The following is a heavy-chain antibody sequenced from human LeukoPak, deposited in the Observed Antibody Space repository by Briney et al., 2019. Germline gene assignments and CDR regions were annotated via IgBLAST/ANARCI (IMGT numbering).Heavy chain of an antibody. D-gene: IGHD1-1*01. CDR1: GGSISSGSYY. CDR2: IYTGGST. CDR3: ARDGTALGYNWFDP. Sequence: SQTLSLACTVSGGSISSGSYYWSWIRQPAGKGLEWIGRIYTGGSTNYNPSLKSRVTISVDTSKNQFSLKLSSVTAADTAVYYCARDGTALGYNWFDPWGQGTLVTVSS. V-gene: IGHV4-61*02. J-gene: IGHJ5*02.